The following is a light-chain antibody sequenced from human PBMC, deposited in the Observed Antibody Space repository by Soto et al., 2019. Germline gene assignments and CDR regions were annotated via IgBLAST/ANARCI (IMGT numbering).Light chain of an antibody. CDR3: QQYGSSPFT. CDR2: GAS. CDR1: QSVSSSY. Sequence: EIVLTQSPGTLSLSPGERATLSCRASQSVSSSYLAWYQQKPGQAPRHLIYGASSRATGIPDRFSGRGSGTDFTLTISRLEPEDFAVYYCQQYGSSPFTFGHGTKVDIK. V-gene: IGKV3-20*01. J-gene: IGKJ3*01.